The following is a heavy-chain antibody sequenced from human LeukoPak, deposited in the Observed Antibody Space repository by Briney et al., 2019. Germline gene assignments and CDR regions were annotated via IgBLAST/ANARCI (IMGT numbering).Heavy chain of an antibody. CDR3: AREGGSYRPLDY. CDR2: VNLQGGT. CDR1: GDSISLYY. Sequence: SETLSLTCTVSGDSISLYYWSWIRQPPGKGLEWIGEVNLQGGTNYNPSLLRRVAISVDTSANHVSPQMTSVTAADTAVYYCAREGGSYRPLDYSGQGTLVTVSS. V-gene: IGHV4-34*01. J-gene: IGHJ4*02. D-gene: IGHD3-16*02.